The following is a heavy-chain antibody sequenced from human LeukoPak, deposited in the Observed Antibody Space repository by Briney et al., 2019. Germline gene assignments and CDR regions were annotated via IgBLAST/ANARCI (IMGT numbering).Heavy chain of an antibody. Sequence: GGSLRLSCAASGFTFSSYSMNWVRQAPGKGLEWVASINHNGNVNYYVDSVKGRFTISRDNAKDSLYLQMSNLRAEDTAVYFCARGGGLDVWGQGATVTVSS. CDR1: GFTFSSYS. CDR3: ARGGGLDV. V-gene: IGHV3-7*03. CDR2: INHNGNVN. J-gene: IGHJ6*02. D-gene: IGHD3-16*01.